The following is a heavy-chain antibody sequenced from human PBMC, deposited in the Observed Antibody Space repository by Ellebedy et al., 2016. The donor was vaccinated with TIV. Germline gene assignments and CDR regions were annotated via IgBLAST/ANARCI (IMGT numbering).Heavy chain of an antibody. D-gene: IGHD6-19*01. Sequence: GGSLRLSXAASAFTFSSNAMNWVRQAPGKGLEWVSGISDSGGSTYYADSVKGRFTISRDNSKNTLYLQMNSLRAEDTAVYYCASRPGIAVAGPGDYWGQGTLVTVS. J-gene: IGHJ4*02. CDR3: ASRPGIAVAGPGDY. CDR1: AFTFSSNA. CDR2: ISDSGGST. V-gene: IGHV3-23*01.